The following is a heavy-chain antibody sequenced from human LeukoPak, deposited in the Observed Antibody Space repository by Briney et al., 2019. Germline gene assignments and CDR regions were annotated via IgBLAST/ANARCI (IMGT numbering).Heavy chain of an antibody. CDR3: ARAGRQSSSFRYDY. D-gene: IGHD6-6*01. V-gene: IGHV4-34*01. J-gene: IGHJ4*02. CDR2: INHSGST. Sequence: PSETLSLTCAVYGGSFSGYYWSGIRQPPGKGLEWSGEINHSGSTNYNPSLKSRVTISVDTPKNQFSLKLSSVTAADTAVYYCARAGRQSSSFRYDYWGQGTLVTVSS. CDR1: GGSFSGYY.